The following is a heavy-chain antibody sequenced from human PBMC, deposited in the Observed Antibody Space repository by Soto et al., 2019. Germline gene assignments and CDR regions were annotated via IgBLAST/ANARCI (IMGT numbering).Heavy chain of an antibody. CDR2: ISGSGGST. CDR3: AKTITYYYDSSGYCFPY. D-gene: IGHD3-22*01. CDR1: GFTFSSYA. Sequence: PGGSLRLSCAASGFTFSSYAMSWVRQAPGKGLEWVSAISGSGGSTYYADSVKGRFTIPRDNSKNTLYLQMNSLRAEDTAVYYCAKTITYYYDSSGYCFPYWGQGTLVTVSS. J-gene: IGHJ4*02. V-gene: IGHV3-23*01.